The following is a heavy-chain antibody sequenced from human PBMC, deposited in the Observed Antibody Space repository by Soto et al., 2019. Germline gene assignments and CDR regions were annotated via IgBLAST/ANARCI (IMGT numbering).Heavy chain of an antibody. CDR3: AGGSGFLIDY. CDR2: IRTKSNHYAT. Sequence: GGSLRLSCASSWLSFSDSGIHWVRQASGKGLEWVGRIRTKSNHYATAYAASVKGRFTISRDDSRNTAYLQMNSLRAEDTAVYYCAGGSGFLIDYWGRGTLVTVSS. J-gene: IGHJ4*02. CDR1: WLSFSDSG. V-gene: IGHV3-73*01. D-gene: IGHD3-22*01.